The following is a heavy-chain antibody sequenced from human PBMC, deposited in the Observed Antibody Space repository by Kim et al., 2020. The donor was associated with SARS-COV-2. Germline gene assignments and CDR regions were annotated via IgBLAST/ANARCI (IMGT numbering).Heavy chain of an antibody. CDR3: ARRMGSKMIDY. V-gene: IGHV5-51*01. Sequence: RYSPSFQGQVTISADKSISTAYLQWSSLKASDTAMYYCARRMGSKMIDYWGQGTLVTVSS. D-gene: IGHD6-13*01. J-gene: IGHJ4*02.